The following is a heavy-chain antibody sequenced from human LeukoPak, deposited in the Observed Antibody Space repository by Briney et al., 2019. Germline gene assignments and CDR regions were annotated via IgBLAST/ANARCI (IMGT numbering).Heavy chain of an antibody. CDR3: ARDAGRRDDY. CDR2: IQQDGSEK. V-gene: IGHV3-7*01. CDR1: GFTFSNYW. Sequence: GGSLRLSCAASGFTFSNYWMSWVRQAPGKGLEWVANIQQDGSEKYYVDSVKGRFTISRDNAKNSLYLQMNSLRAEDTAVYYCARDAGRRDDYWGQGTLVTVSS. J-gene: IGHJ4*02. D-gene: IGHD1-1*01.